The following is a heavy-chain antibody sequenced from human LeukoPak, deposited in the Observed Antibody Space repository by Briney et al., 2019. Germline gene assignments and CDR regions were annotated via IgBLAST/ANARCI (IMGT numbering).Heavy chain of an antibody. Sequence: PGGSLRLSCAASGFTFSSYSMNWVRQAPGKGLEWVSTISSSSSYIYYADSVKGRFTISRDNAKNSLYLQMNSLRAEDTAVYYCARDLRYDRHFDYWGQGTLVTVSS. D-gene: IGHD3-9*01. V-gene: IGHV3-21*01. CDR1: GFTFSSYS. CDR2: ISSSSSYI. J-gene: IGHJ4*02. CDR3: ARDLRYDRHFDY.